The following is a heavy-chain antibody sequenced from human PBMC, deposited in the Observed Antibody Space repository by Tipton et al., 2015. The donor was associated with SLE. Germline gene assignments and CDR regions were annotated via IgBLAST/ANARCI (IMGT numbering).Heavy chain of an antibody. D-gene: IGHD3-3*01. J-gene: IGHJ4*02. CDR3: ARENDNFLSGYDY. Sequence: QSGPEVKKPGASVKVSCRASGFTFTNYAIHWVRQDPGQRLEWVGWINTDNGNTKYSHRLQGRITIARDTSANTVYMELSSLRSEDTAVYYCARENDNFLSGYDYWGQGTLVTVSS. CDR1: GFTFTNYA. CDR2: INTDNGNT. V-gene: IGHV1-3*04.